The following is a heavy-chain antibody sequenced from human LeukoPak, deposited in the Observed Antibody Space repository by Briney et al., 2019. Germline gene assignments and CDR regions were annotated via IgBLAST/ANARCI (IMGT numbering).Heavy chain of an antibody. D-gene: IGHD3-16*01. CDR3: ARADIMITFGGVMDDAFDI. J-gene: IGHJ3*02. CDR1: GYTFTSYG. V-gene: IGHV1-18*01. CDR2: INAYNGNT. Sequence: ASVKVSCKASGYTFTSYGISWVRQAPGQGLEWMGWINAYNGNTNYAQKLQGRVTMTTDTSTSTAYMELRSLRSDDTAVYYCARADIMITFGGVMDDAFDIWGQGTMVTVSS.